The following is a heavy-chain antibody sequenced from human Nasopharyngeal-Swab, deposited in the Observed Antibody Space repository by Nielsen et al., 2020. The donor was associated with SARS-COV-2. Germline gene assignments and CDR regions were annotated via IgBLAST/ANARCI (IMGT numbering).Heavy chain of an antibody. D-gene: IGHD2-2*01. V-gene: IGHV3-66*01. Sequence: GGSLRLSCAASGFTVSSNYMHWVRQAPGEGLEWVSAFYSGGTTYYADSVKGRVTISRDNSNNTVYLQMNSLGAEDTAVYYCARGSTVSSYYHYMDVWGKGTTVTVSS. CDR3: ARGSTVSSYYHYMDV. CDR2: FYSGGTT. CDR1: GFTVSSNY. J-gene: IGHJ6*03.